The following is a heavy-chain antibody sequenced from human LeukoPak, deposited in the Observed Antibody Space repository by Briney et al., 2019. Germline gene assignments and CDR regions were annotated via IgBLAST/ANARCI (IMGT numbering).Heavy chain of an antibody. D-gene: IGHD2-2*01. V-gene: IGHV4-31*03. CDR1: GGSISSGGYY. CDR3: ARSDACSSTSCQGCWSGYSSARLDY. J-gene: IGHJ4*02. CDR2: IYYSGST. Sequence: SQTLSLTCTVSGGSISSGGYYWSWIRQHPGKGLEWIGYIYYSGSTYYNPSLKSRVTISVDTSKSQFSLKLSSVTAADTAVYYCARSDACSSTSCQGCWSGYSSARLDYWGQGTLVTVSS.